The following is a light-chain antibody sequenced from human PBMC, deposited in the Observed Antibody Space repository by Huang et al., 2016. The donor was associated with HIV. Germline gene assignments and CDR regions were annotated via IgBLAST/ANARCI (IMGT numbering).Light chain of an antibody. V-gene: IGKV1-33*01. CDR2: DAT. J-gene: IGKJ2*01. CDR1: QDISNH. CDR3: QQYDNLPRT. Sequence: DIHMPQSPSSLSASVGDRVTITCQASQDISNHLYWYQQKPGKAPNLLIYDATTLQPGVPSWFSGSRSGTHFTLTISSLQPEDIATYYCQQYDNLPRTFGQGTKLEIK.